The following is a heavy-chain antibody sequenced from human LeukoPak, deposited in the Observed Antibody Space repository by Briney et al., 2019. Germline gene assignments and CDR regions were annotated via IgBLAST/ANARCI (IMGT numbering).Heavy chain of an antibody. D-gene: IGHD3-16*02. J-gene: IGHJ6*02. CDR2: MNHNSGNT. CDR3: ARFGGVIVNYYYYYGMDV. CDR1: GYTFTSYD. Sequence: GASVKVSCKASGYTFTSYDINWVRQATGQGLEWMGWMNHNSGNTGYAQKFQGRVTMTRNTSISTAYMELSSLRSEDTAVYYCARFGGVIVNYYYYYGMDVWGQGTTVTVSS. V-gene: IGHV1-8*01.